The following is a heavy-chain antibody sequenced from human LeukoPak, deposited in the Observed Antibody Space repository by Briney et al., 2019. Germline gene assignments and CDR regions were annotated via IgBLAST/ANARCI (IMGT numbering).Heavy chain of an antibody. Sequence: PGGSLRLSCAASGFTFDDYAMHWVRQAPGKGLEWVSGISWNSGSIGYADSVKGRFTISRDNSKNTLYLQMNSLRAEDTAVYYCAKEEDYYGSGSYLFGLDYWGQGTLVTVSS. CDR2: ISWNSGSI. CDR1: GFTFDDYA. V-gene: IGHV3-9*01. CDR3: AKEEDYYGSGSYLFGLDY. D-gene: IGHD3-10*01. J-gene: IGHJ4*02.